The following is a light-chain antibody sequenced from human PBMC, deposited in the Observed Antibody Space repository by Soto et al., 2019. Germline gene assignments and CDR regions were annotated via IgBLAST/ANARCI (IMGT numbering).Light chain of an antibody. CDR2: EAI. Sequence: QSVVTQPPSASGSLGQSVIISCTGTNSDVGGYNYVSWYQQHPGKAPKLMIFEAIKRPSGVSNRFSGSISGTTASLTISGLQADDEADYYCCSYVGATTYVFGSGTKLTVL. V-gene: IGLV2-8*01. CDR1: NSDVGGYNY. CDR3: CSYVGATTYV. J-gene: IGLJ1*01.